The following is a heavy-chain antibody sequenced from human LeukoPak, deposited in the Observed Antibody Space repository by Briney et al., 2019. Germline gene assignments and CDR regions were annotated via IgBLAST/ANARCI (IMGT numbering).Heavy chain of an antibody. Sequence: GGSLRLSCAASGFTFDDYAMHWVRQAPGKGLEWVSNISWDSVTIGYADSVKGRFTISRDNAKNSLYLQMSSLRAEDTAMYYCARDKVVGATYFDYWGQGILVTVSS. CDR2: ISWDSVTI. CDR1: GFTFDDYA. J-gene: IGHJ4*02. CDR3: ARDKVVGATYFDY. D-gene: IGHD1-26*01. V-gene: IGHV3-9*01.